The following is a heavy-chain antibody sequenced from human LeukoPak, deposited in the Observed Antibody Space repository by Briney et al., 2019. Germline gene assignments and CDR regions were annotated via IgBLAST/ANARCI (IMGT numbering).Heavy chain of an antibody. Sequence: SETLSLTCTVSGASISSYYWSWIRQPPGKGLEWIGYIYYSGSTNYNPSLKSRVTISVDTSKNQFSLKLSSVTAADTAVYYCARVTDYYDSSGYAFDIWGQGTMVTVSS. V-gene: IGHV4-59*01. CDR2: IYYSGST. J-gene: IGHJ3*02. CDR3: ARVTDYYDSSGYAFDI. CDR1: GASISSYY. D-gene: IGHD3-22*01.